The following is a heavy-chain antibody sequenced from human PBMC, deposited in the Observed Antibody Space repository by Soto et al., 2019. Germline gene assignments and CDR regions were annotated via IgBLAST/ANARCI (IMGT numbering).Heavy chain of an antibody. CDR1: GGAISGSRYY. V-gene: IGHV4-39*01. Sequence: QLQLQESGPGLVKPSETLSLTCTVSGGAISGSRYYWGWIRQPPGKGLEWIGTIYYSGAAYYNPSPKSRVTISVDTSRNQFSRKLNSVTAADTAVDYCTDMLGQWLPRDWGQGTVVTVSS. D-gene: IGHD6-19*01. J-gene: IGHJ4*02. CDR2: IYYSGAA. CDR3: TDMLGQWLPRD.